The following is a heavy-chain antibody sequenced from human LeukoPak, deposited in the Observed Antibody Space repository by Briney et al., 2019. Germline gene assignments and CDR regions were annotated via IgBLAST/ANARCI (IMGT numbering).Heavy chain of an antibody. J-gene: IGHJ4*02. D-gene: IGHD3-10*02. Sequence: WASVKVSCKASGGTFSSYAISWVRQAPGQGLEWMGGTIPIFGTANYAQKFQGRVTMTRDTSISTAYMELSRLRSDDTAVYYCARAIFGGVHYPYDYWGQGTLVTVSS. CDR2: TIPIFGTA. CDR3: ARAIFGGVHYPYDY. V-gene: IGHV1-69*05. CDR1: GGTFSSYA.